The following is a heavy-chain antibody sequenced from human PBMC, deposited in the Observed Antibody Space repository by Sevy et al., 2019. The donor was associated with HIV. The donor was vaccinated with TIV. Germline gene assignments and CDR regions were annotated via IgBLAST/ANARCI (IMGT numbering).Heavy chain of an antibody. D-gene: IGHD3-22*01. Sequence: GGSLRLSCAASGFTFSSYAMNWVRQAPGKGLEWVSGISGSGASGDKTNYADSVKGRFTISRDDSKNSLYLQLNSLRAEDTAIYYCARKYDSSGYFDYWGQGTLVTVSS. CDR3: ARKYDSSGYFDY. J-gene: IGHJ4*02. V-gene: IGHV3-23*01. CDR2: ISGSGASGDKT. CDR1: GFTFSSYA.